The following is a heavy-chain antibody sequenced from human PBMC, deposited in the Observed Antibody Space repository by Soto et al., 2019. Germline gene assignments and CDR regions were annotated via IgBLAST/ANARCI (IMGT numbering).Heavy chain of an antibody. V-gene: IGHV3-23*01. J-gene: IGHJ6*03. Sequence: GGSLRLSCAASGFTFSGYAMSWVRQAPGKGLEWVSAISGSGGSTYYADSVKGRFTISRDNSKNMLYVRMNSLTVEDTAVYYCAKGEQYYYYYMDVWGKGTTVTVSS. CDR2: ISGSGGST. D-gene: IGHD1-1*01. CDR3: AKGEQYYYYYMDV. CDR1: GFTFSGYA.